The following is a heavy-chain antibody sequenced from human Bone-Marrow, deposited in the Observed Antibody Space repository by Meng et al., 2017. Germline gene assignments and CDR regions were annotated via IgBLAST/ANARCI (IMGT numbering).Heavy chain of an antibody. V-gene: IGHV6-1*01. Sequence: QVQLQHAGPALSKLSQPLHLTCSTSGDIVSSNIDAWNWIRQSPWRGLEWLGRTYYRSRWYDDYALSVKSRITTNPDTSKNQFSLQLNSVTPEDTAVYYCARQLGHFDFWGQGTLVTVSS. CDR3: ARQLGHFDF. CDR2: TYYRSRWYD. CDR1: GDIVSSNIDA. D-gene: IGHD6-13*01. J-gene: IGHJ4*02.